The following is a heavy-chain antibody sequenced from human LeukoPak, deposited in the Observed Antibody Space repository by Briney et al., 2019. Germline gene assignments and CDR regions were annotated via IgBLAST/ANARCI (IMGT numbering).Heavy chain of an antibody. V-gene: IGHV4-34*01. J-gene: IGHJ4*02. CDR2: INHSGST. Sequence: PSETLSLTCAVYGGSFSGYYWSWIRQPPGKGLEWIGEINHSGSTNYNPSLKSRVTISADTSKNQFSLKLSSVTAADTAVYYCARGRGDYVWGSYRHGLNYWGQGTLVTVSS. CDR1: GGSFSGYY. CDR3: ARGRGDYVWGSYRHGLNY. D-gene: IGHD3-16*02.